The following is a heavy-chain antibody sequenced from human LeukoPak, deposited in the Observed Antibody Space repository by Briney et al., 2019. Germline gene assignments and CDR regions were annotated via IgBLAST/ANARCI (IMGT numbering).Heavy chain of an antibody. CDR3: ASLRYCSGGSCTHNWFDP. D-gene: IGHD2-15*01. CDR2: ISSNSSTI. V-gene: IGHV3-48*04. J-gene: IGHJ5*02. Sequence: GGSLRLSCAASGFTFSSYSMNWVRQAPGKGLEWVSYISSNSSTIYYADSVKGRFTISRDNAKNSLYLQMNSLRAEDTAVYYCASLRYCSGGSCTHNWFDPWGQGTLVTVSS. CDR1: GFTFSSYS.